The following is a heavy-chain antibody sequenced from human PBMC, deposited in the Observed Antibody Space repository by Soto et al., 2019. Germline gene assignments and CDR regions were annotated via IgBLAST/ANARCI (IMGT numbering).Heavy chain of an antibody. J-gene: IGHJ4*02. V-gene: IGHV3-23*01. D-gene: IGHD6-19*01. CDR1: GFTSSGYA. CDR2: ISGSGENT. CDR3: ARGYSSGWSPYDF. Sequence: EGQLLESGGGLVQPGGSLRLSCAASGFTSSGYAMNWVRHAPGKGLEWVAAISGSGENTYYVGSVKGRFTISRDKFKNTMYRQMNSLRAEDTAVYYCARGYSSGWSPYDFWGQGTLVTVSP.